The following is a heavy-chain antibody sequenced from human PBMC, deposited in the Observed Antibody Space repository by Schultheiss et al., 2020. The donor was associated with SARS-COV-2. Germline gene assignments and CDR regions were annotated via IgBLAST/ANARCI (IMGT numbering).Heavy chain of an antibody. CDR2: ISAYNGNT. Sequence: ASVKVSCKASGYTFTSYGISWVRQAPGQGLEWMGWISAYNGNTNYAQKLQGRVTMTTDTSTSTAYMELRSLRSDDTAVYYCARWYSSGWYGAGDAFDIWGQGTMVTVSS. D-gene: IGHD6-19*01. J-gene: IGHJ3*02. V-gene: IGHV1-18*01. CDR3: ARWYSSGWYGAGDAFDI. CDR1: GYTFTSYG.